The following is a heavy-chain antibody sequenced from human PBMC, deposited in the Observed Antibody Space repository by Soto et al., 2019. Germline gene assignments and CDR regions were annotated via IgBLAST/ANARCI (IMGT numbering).Heavy chain of an antibody. V-gene: IGHV3-48*01. D-gene: IGHD2-21*02. Sequence: EVQLVESGGGLVQPGGSLRLSCAASGFIFSNYNMHWVRQAPGKGLEWVSYISSSSNTIYYADSVKGRFTISRDNAKNTLFLQTNSLRAEDTAVYYCASPSCGGDCYSPVYWGQGTLVTVSS. CDR2: ISSSSNTI. J-gene: IGHJ4*02. CDR3: ASPSCGGDCYSPVY. CDR1: GFIFSNYN.